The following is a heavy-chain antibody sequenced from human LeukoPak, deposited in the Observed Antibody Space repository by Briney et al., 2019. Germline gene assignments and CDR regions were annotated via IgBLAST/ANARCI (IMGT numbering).Heavy chain of an antibody. V-gene: IGHV4-31*11. J-gene: IGHJ4*02. CDR3: ARVLAARRSFDY. Sequence: PSQTLSLTCAVSGGSISSGDYYWGWLRQHPGKGLEWIGYIYYSGSTYYTPSLKSQFTISVDTSKNQCSLKLSAVTATDTAVFCCARVLAARRSFDYWGQGSLVTVSS. D-gene: IGHD6-6*01. CDR1: GGSISSGDYY. CDR2: IYYSGST.